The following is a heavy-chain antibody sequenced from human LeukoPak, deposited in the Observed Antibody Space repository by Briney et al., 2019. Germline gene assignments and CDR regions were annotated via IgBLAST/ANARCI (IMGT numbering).Heavy chain of an antibody. CDR3: ARSSIIAAAGPYYFDY. CDR2: IIPIFGTA. D-gene: IGHD6-13*01. V-gene: IGHV1-69*06. Sequence: GASVKVSCKASGGTFSSYAISWVRQAPGQGLEWMGGIIPIFGTANYAQKFQGRVTITADKSTSTAYVELSSLRSEDTAVYYCARSSIIAAAGPYYFDYWGQGTLVTVSS. J-gene: IGHJ4*02. CDR1: GGTFSSYA.